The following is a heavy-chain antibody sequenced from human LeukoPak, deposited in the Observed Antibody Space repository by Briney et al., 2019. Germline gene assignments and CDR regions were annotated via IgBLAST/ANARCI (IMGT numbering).Heavy chain of an antibody. CDR3: AKEGGLTTSPA. D-gene: IGHD6-19*01. CDR2: ISGSGGST. CDR1: GLIFRNYA. V-gene: IGHV3-23*01. Sequence: SGGSLRLSCVASGLIFRNYAMSWVRQAPGKGLEWVSAISGSGGSTYYADSVKGRFTISRDNSKNTLYLQMNSLRAEDTAVYYCAKEGGLTTSPAWGQGTLVTVSS. J-gene: IGHJ4*02.